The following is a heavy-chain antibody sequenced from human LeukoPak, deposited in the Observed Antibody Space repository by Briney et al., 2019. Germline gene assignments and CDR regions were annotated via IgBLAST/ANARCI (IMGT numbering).Heavy chain of an antibody. CDR3: ARDNLWFGEWGY. J-gene: IGHJ4*02. V-gene: IGHV3-21*01. CDR1: GFTFITYA. CDR2: ISSSSSYI. Sequence: GGSLRLSCAASGFTFITYAMSWVRQAPGKGLEWVSSISSSSSYIYYADSVKGRFTISRDNAKNSLYLQMNSLRAEDTAVYYCARDNLWFGEWGYWGQGTLVTVSS. D-gene: IGHD3-10*01.